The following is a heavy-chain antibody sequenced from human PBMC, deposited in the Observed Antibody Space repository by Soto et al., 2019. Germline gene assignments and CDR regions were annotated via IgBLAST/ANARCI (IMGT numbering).Heavy chain of an antibody. CDR3: ARHRVVGPAANTYHHGMYC. J-gene: IGHJ6*02. Sequence: PGESMQISCKGSGYSFTSYWIGWVRQMPGKGLEWMGIIYPGDSDTRYSPSFQGKVTISADKSISTAYLQWSSLKASDTAMYYGARHRVVGPAANTYHHGMYCSGQGTTVTVSS. CDR1: GYSFTSYW. CDR2: IYPGDSDT. D-gene: IGHD2-2*01. V-gene: IGHV5-51*01.